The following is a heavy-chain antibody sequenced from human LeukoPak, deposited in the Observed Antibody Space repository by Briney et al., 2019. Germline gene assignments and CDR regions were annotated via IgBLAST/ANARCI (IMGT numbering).Heavy chain of an antibody. CDR2: ITAGGDST. V-gene: IGHV3-23*01. CDR1: GFTFSGYA. J-gene: IGHJ4*02. CDR3: AKSRASIWNVYDY. D-gene: IGHD6-13*01. Sequence: GGSLRLSCAASGFTFSGYAMSWVRLAPGEGLEWVSAITAGGDSTYYAESVKGRFTISRDNLKNMVFLQMSTLRAEDTAIYYCAKSRASIWNVYDYWGQGTLVTVSS.